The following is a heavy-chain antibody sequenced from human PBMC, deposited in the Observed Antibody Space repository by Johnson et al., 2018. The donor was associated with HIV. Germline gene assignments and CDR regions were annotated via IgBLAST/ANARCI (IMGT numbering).Heavy chain of an antibody. Sequence: VQLVESGGGVVQPGGSLRLSCAASGFTFDDYAMHWVRQAPGKGLEWVSGISWNSGSIGYADSVKGRFTISRDNAKNSLYLQMNSLRAEDTALYYCARDLDYYDSSGYYWAMWG. D-gene: IGHD3-22*01. J-gene: IGHJ1*01. V-gene: IGHV3-9*01. CDR3: ARDLDYYDSSGYYWAM. CDR1: GFTFDDYA. CDR2: ISWNSGSI.